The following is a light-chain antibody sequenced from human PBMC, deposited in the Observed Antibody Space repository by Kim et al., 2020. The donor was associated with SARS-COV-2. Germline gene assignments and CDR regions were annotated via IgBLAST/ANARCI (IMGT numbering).Light chain of an antibody. V-gene: IGKV1-9*01. Sequence: DIQLTHSPPFLSASVGDRVTITCRASLDISTYLAWYQQKPGKAPKLLIYRASTLQSGVSSRFSGSGSGTEFTLTINNLQPEDFAIYYCQQLNDYPWTSGQGTKVDIK. CDR3: QQLNDYPWT. CDR1: LDISTY. J-gene: IGKJ1*01. CDR2: RAS.